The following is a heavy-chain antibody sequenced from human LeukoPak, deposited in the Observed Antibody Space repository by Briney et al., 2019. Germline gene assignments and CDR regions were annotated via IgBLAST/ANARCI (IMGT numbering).Heavy chain of an antibody. CDR2: IYPGDSDT. CDR3: ARPKYYYGSADAFDI. J-gene: IGHJ3*02. Sequence: PGESLKISCKGSGYSFTSYWIGWVRQMPGKGLEWMGIIYPGDSDTRYSPSFQGPVTLSANKSISTAYLQWSSLKASDTAMYYCARPKYYYGSADAFDIWGQGTMVTVSS. CDR1: GYSFTSYW. V-gene: IGHV5-51*03. D-gene: IGHD3-10*01.